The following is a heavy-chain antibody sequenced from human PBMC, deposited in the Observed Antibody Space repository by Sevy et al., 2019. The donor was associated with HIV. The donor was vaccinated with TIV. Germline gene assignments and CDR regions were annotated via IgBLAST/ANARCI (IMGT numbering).Heavy chain of an antibody. CDR2: ISGSGSST. CDR3: AKHGNFGYCSSTSCYIYYGMDV. CDR1: GFSFGTYS. D-gene: IGHD2-2*03. J-gene: IGHJ6*02. Sequence: GGSLRLSCAGSGFSFGTYSMHWVRQAPGKGLEWVSAISGSGSSTYYADSVKGRFTISRDNSKNTLYLQMNSLRAEDTAVYYCAKHGNFGYCSSTSCYIYYGMDVWGQGTTVTVSS. V-gene: IGHV3-23*01.